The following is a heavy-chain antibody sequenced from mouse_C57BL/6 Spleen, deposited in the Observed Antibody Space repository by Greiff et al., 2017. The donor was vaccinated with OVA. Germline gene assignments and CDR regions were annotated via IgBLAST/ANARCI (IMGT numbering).Heavy chain of an antibody. J-gene: IGHJ4*01. CDR1: GFTFNTYA. V-gene: IGHV10-3*01. D-gene: IGHD4-1*01. CDR3: VRDGNWDDYYAMDY. CDR2: IRSKSSNYAT. Sequence: EVQLVESGGGLVQPKGSLKLSCAASGFTFNTYAMHWVRQAPGKGLEWVARIRSKSSNYATYYADSVKDRFTISRDDSQSMLYLQMNNLKTEDTAMYYCVRDGNWDDYYAMDYWGQGTSVTVSS.